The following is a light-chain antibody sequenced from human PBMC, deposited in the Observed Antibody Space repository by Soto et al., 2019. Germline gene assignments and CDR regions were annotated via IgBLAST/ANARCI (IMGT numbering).Light chain of an antibody. V-gene: IGKV3-15*01. Sequence: EIVMTQSPATLSVSPGERATLSCRASQSISTNLAWYQQKPGQTPRLLISGASTRATGIPARFSGSGSGPEFTLTISSLQSEDFAVYYCQHYNDWPLTFGGGTKVEI. CDR3: QHYNDWPLT. J-gene: IGKJ4*01. CDR1: QSISTN. CDR2: GAS.